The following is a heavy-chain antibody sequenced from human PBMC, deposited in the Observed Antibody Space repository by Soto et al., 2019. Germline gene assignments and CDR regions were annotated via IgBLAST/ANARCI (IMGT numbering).Heavy chain of an antibody. CDR2: ITNDGSIK. CDR1: GFTFSNYA. D-gene: IGHD3-10*01. V-gene: IGHV3-30-3*01. J-gene: IGHJ4*02. Sequence: PGGSLRLSCAASGFTFSNYAIHWVRQAPGKGLEWVALITNDGSIKHNADSVKGRFTISRDNSKNTLYVQMNSLRAEDTAVYYCARGNGSGSYLIDSWGQGTQVTVSS. CDR3: ARGNGSGSYLIDS.